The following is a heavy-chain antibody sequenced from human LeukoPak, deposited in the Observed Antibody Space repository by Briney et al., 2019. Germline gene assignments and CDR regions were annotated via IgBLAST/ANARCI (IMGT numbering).Heavy chain of an antibody. J-gene: IGHJ4*02. CDR3: AIEVWKPYYFDY. Sequence: ASVKVSCKVSGYTLTELSMHWVRQAPGKGLEWMGGFDPEDGETIYAQKFQGRVTMTEDTSTDTAYMELRSLRSEDTAVYYCAIEVWKPYYFDYWGQGTLVTVSS. CDR2: FDPEDGET. CDR1: GYTLTELS. V-gene: IGHV1-24*01. D-gene: IGHD1-1*01.